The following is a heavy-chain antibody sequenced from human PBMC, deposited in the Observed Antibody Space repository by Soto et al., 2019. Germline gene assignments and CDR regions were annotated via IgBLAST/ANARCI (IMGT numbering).Heavy chain of an antibody. V-gene: IGHV1-18*01. D-gene: IGHD3-22*01. CDR1: GYTFITYG. J-gene: IGHJ4*02. CDR2: ISTYNGNT. CDR3: ARGPTDYYDNSDNYFLHY. Sequence: QVQLVQSGAEVKKPGASVKVSCKASGYTFITYGVSWVRQAPGQGLDWLGWISTYNGNTRYAERLQGRVTMNTDTTTNTVYIEQRNLRADDTAVYYCARGPTDYYDNSDNYFLHYWGQGTLGTDSS.